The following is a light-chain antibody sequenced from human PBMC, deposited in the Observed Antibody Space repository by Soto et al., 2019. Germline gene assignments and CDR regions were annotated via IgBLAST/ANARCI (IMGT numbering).Light chain of an antibody. CDR3: QQYTHWPPLT. J-gene: IGKJ4*01. Sequence: EIVMTQSPATLSVSPGERATLSCRASESVGSTLAWYQQKPGQAPRLLIYAASTRATGVPTRFSGSGSGTDFTLTISSLQSEDYGVYFCQQYTHWPPLTFGGGTKVDIK. V-gene: IGKV3D-15*01. CDR2: AAS. CDR1: ESVGST.